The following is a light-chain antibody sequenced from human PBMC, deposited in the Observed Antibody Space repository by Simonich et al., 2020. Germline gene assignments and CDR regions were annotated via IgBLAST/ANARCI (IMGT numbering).Light chain of an antibody. Sequence: QSALTQPASLSGSPGQSITISCTGTNSDVGGYNYVSWYQQHPGKAPKLMIYDVIKRPSGVSNRFSGSTSGSTASLTISGLQAEDEADYYCSSYTSSSTWVFGGGTKLTVL. CDR1: NSDVGGYNY. CDR3: SSYTSSSTWV. V-gene: IGLV2-14*01. J-gene: IGLJ3*02. CDR2: DVI.